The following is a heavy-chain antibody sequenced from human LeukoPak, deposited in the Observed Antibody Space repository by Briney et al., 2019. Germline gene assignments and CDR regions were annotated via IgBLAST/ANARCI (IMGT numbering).Heavy chain of an antibody. CDR2: ISWNDDK. J-gene: IGHJ5*02. D-gene: IGHD3-22*01. Sequence: SGPTLVNPTQTLTLTCTFSGFSLSTSGVGVGWIRQPPGKALEWLAPISWNDDKRYSPSLKSRLTITKDTSKNQVVLTMTNMDPVDTATYYCAHLDYYDSSGYYSNLHNWFDPWGQGTLVTVSS. CDR3: AHLDYYDSSGYYSNLHNWFDP. CDR1: GFSLSTSGVG. V-gene: IGHV2-5*01.